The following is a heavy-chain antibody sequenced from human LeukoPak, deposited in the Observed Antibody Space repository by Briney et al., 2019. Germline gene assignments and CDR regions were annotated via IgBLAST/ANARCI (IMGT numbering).Heavy chain of an antibody. D-gene: IGHD4-23*01. J-gene: IGHJ4*02. CDR2: INHSGST. Sequence: GSLRLSCAASGFTFSSYSMNWVRQAPGKGLEWIGEINHSGSTNYNPSLKSRVTISVDTSKNQFSLKLSSVTAADTAVYYCARGRRGNSGLFDYWGQGTLVTVSS. CDR3: ARGRRGNSGLFDY. V-gene: IGHV4-34*01. CDR1: GFTFSSYS.